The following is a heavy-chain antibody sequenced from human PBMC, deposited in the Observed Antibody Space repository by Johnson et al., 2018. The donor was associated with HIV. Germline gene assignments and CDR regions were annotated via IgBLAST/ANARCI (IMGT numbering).Heavy chain of an antibody. D-gene: IGHD1-26*01. Sequence: QVQLVESGGGVVQPGGSLRLSCAASGLTLSRCDMHWVRQAPGKGLEWVAFIRYDGSNKYYADSVRGRFTISRDNSKNTLYLQMNSLRAEDTAVYYCASDKGWIVGYDAFDIWSQGTMVTVSS. CDR2: IRYDGSNK. CDR1: GLTLSRCD. CDR3: ASDKGWIVGYDAFDI. V-gene: IGHV3-30*02. J-gene: IGHJ3*02.